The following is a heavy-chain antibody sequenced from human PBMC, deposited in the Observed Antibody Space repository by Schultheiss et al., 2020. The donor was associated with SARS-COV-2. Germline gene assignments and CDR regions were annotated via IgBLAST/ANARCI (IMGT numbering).Heavy chain of an antibody. Sequence: GGSLRLSCAASGFTFSSYGMHWVRQAPGKGLEWVAVIWYDGSNKYYADSVKGRFTISRDNAKNSLYLQMNSLRTEDTALYYCATEDYGSGSYQYYFDYWGRGTLVTVSS. J-gene: IGHJ4*02. D-gene: IGHD3-10*01. CDR3: ATEDYGSGSYQYYFDY. V-gene: IGHV3-33*03. CDR2: IWYDGSNK. CDR1: GFTFSSYG.